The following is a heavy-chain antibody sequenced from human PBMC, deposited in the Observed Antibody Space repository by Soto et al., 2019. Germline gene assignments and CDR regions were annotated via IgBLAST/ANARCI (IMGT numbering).Heavy chain of an antibody. V-gene: IGHV1-3*01. CDR2: INAGNGNT. Sequence: ASVKVSCKASGYTFTSYAMHWVRQAPGQRLEWMGWINAGNGNTKYSQKFQGRVTITRDTSASTAYMELSSLRSEDTAVYYCARAGDIVVVVAATENWFDPWGQGTLVIVSS. J-gene: IGHJ5*02. CDR3: ARAGDIVVVVAATENWFDP. CDR1: GYTFTSYA. D-gene: IGHD2-15*01.